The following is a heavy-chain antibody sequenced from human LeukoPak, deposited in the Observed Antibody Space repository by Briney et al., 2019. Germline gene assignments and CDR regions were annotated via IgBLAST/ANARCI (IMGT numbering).Heavy chain of an antibody. CDR3: ARGLIAAAGTCLDY. V-gene: IGHV4-59*01. CDR1: GGSISSYY. CDR2: IYYSGST. J-gene: IGHJ4*02. Sequence: SETLSLTCTVSGGSISSYYWSWIRQPPGKGLEWIGYIYYSGSTNYNPSLKSRVTISVDTSKNQFSLKLSSVTAADTAAYYCARGLIAAAGTCLDYWGQGTLVTVSS. D-gene: IGHD6-13*01.